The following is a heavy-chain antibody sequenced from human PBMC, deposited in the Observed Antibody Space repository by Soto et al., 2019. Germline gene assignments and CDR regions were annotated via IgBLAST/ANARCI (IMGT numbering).Heavy chain of an antibody. CDR1: GFTFSSYS. J-gene: IGHJ4*02. CDR2: ISSSSSYI. V-gene: IGHV3-21*01. CDR3: ASHPRDSSGYGYYFDY. Sequence: EVQLVESGGGLVKPGGSLRLSCAASGFTFSSYSMNWVRQAPGKGLEWVSSISSSSSYIYYADSVKGRFTISRDNAKNSLYLQMNSLRAEYTAVYYCASHPRDSSGYGYYFDYWGQGTLVTVSS. D-gene: IGHD3-22*01.